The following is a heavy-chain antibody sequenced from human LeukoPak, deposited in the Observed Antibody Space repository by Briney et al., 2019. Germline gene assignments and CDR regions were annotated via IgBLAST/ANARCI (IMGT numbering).Heavy chain of an antibody. CDR3: ARTCPMMYCSSSFFDP. CDR1: GYSFSSFG. V-gene: IGHV1-18*04. D-gene: IGHD2-2*01. J-gene: IGHJ5*02. Sequence: ASVKVSCKDSGYSFSSFGVTWVRQAPGQGLEWVGWISAYDGSTNYAPKFQGKVTMTTDTSTNTAYMELRSLRSDDTAIYYCARTCPMMYCSSSFFDPWDQGTLVTVSS. CDR2: ISAYDGST.